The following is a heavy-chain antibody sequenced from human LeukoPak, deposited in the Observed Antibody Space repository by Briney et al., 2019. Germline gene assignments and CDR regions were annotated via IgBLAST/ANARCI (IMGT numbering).Heavy chain of an antibody. J-gene: IGHJ5*02. D-gene: IGHD6-13*01. CDR1: GFTFSSYS. Sequence: PGGSLRLSCAASGFTFSSYSMNWVRQAPGKGLEWVSSISSSSSYIYYADSVKGRFTISRGNAKNSLYLQMNSLRAEDTAVYYCARDEGSSWKNWFDPWGQGTLVTVSS. V-gene: IGHV3-21*01. CDR2: ISSSSSYI. CDR3: ARDEGSSWKNWFDP.